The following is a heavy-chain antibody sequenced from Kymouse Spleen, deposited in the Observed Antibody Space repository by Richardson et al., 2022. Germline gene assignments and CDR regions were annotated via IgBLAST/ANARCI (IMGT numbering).Heavy chain of an antibody. CDR2: IYYSGST. V-gene: IGHV4-59*01. CDR1: GGSISSYY. CDR3: ARERSSGWYFDAFDI. Sequence: QVQLQESGPGLVKPSETLSLTCTVSGGSISSYYWSWIRQPPGKGLEWIGYIYYSGSTNYNPSLKSRVTISVDTSKNQFSLKLSSVTAADTAVYYCARERSSGWYFDAFDIWGQGTMVTVSS. J-gene: IGHJ3*02. D-gene: IGHD6-19*01.